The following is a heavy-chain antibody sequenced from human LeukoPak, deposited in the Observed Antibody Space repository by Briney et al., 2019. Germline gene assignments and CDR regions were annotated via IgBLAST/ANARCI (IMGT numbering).Heavy chain of an antibody. V-gene: IGHV3-23*01. J-gene: IGHJ4*02. CDR1: GFTFSSYA. CDR2: SGSGDIT. D-gene: IGHD2-8*01. CDR3: AKDFVLTSGSRGYFDF. Sequence: PGGSLRLSCAGSGFTFSSYAMTWVRQAPGKGLEWVSVSGSGDITYYADSVKGRFTISRDNSKNTLYLHMNSLRTEDTAVYYCAKDFVLTSGSRGYFDFWGQGTLVTVSS.